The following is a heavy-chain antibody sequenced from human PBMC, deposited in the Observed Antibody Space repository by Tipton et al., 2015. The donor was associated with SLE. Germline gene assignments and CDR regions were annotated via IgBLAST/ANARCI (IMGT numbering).Heavy chain of an antibody. CDR3: ARQRLQPGGDYFDY. J-gene: IGHJ4*02. V-gene: IGHV4-39*07. D-gene: IGHD4-11*01. CDR2: VYFTGST. Sequence: TLSLTCTVSGGSISGSFYYWGWIRQPPGKGLEWIVSVYFTGSTYNNPSLKSRVSVSVDTSKTQFSLKLSSVTAAGTAVYYCARQRLQPGGDYFDYWGQGTLVTVSS. CDR1: GGSISGSFYY.